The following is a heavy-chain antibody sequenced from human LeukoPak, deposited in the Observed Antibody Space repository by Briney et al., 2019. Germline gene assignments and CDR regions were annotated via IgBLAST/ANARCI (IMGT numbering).Heavy chain of an antibody. V-gene: IGHV4-39*07. J-gene: IGHJ4*02. CDR3: ARHMVRGPIGSYYFDY. Sequence: SETLSLTCTVSGGSISSSSYYWGWIRQPPGKGLEWIGSIYYSGSTYYNPSLKSRVTISVDTSKNQFSLKLSSVTAADTAVYYCARHMVRGPIGSYYFDYWGQGTLVTVSS. CDR1: GGSISSSSYY. D-gene: IGHD3-10*01. CDR2: IYYSGST.